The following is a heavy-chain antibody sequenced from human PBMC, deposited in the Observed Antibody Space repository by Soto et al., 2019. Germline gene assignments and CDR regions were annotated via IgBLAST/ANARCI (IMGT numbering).Heavy chain of an antibody. V-gene: IGHV3-15*01. D-gene: IGHD1-26*01. Sequence: PGGSLRLSCAASGFTFSNAWMTWVRQAAGKGLEWVGRIKSKTDGGTIDYAAPVKGRFTISRDDSENTVYLQVNSLKTEDTAVYYCTYSASDYWGQGTLVTVSS. J-gene: IGHJ4*02. CDR2: IKSKTDGGTI. CDR1: GFTFSNAW. CDR3: TYSASDY.